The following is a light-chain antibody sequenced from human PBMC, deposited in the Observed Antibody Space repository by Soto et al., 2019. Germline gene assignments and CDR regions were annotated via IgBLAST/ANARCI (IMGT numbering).Light chain of an antibody. Sequence: QSALTQPASVSGSPGQSITISCTGTSSDVGAYNYVSWYQQHPGKAPKLLIYDVTRRPSGVSNRFSGSKSGNTASLGISGLQAEDEADYFCSSFTSTGTWVFGGGTKVTVL. CDR1: SSDVGAYNY. CDR3: SSFTSTGTWV. CDR2: DVT. V-gene: IGLV2-14*01. J-gene: IGLJ3*02.